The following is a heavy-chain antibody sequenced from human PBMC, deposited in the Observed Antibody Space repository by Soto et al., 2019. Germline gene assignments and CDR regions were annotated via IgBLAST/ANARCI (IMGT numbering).Heavy chain of an antibody. D-gene: IGHD2-2*01. CDR2: IYPGDSDT. J-gene: IGHJ6*02. Sequence: GESLKISCKGSGYSFTSYWIGWVRQMPGKGLEWMGIIYPGDSDTRYSPSFQGQVTISADKSISTAYLQWSSLKASDTAMYYCARLRVVVVPAASGMDVWGQGTTVTVS. CDR1: GYSFTSYW. CDR3: ARLRVVVVPAASGMDV. V-gene: IGHV5-51*01.